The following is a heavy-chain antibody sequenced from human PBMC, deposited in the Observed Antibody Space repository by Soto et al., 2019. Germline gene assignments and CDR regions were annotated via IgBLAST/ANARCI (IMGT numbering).Heavy chain of an antibody. CDR2: IWYDGSNK. D-gene: IGHD3-22*01. CDR3: ARGYGDSSGYYYFDY. Sequence: PGGSLRLSCAASGFTFSSYGMHWVRQAPGKGLEWVAVIWYDGSNKYYADSVKGRFTISRDNSKNTLYLQMNSLRAEDTAVYYCARGYGDSSGYYYFDYWGQGTLVTVSS. V-gene: IGHV3-33*01. J-gene: IGHJ4*02. CDR1: GFTFSSYG.